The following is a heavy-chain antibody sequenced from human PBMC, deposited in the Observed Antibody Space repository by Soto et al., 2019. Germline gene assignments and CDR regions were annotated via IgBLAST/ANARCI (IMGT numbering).Heavy chain of an antibody. D-gene: IGHD6-19*01. CDR2: IYPGDSDT. CDR1: GYSFTSYW. CDR3: ARSRRGAYSSGWYSPSGYYNYGIDV. Sequence: PGESLKISCKGSGYSFTSYWIGWVRQMPGKGLEWMGIIYPGDSDTRYSPPFQGQVTISADTSISTAYLQWTSLKASDTAMYYCARSRRGAYSSGWYSPSGYYNYGIDVWGQGTKVTVSS. V-gene: IGHV5-51*01. J-gene: IGHJ6*02.